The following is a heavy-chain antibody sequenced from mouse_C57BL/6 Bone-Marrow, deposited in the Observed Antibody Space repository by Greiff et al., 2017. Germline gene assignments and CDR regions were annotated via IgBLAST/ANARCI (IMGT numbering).Heavy chain of an antibody. D-gene: IGHD1-1*01. CDR2: IYIGNGYT. Sequence: VQLKESGAELVRPGSSVKMSCKTSGYTFTSYGINWVKQRPGQGLEWIGYIYIGNGYTEYNEKFKGKATLTSDTSSSTAYMQLSSLTSEDSAIYICARYYYGSRYYFDYWCQGTTLTVSS. CDR3: ARYYYGSRYYFDY. V-gene: IGHV1-58*01. J-gene: IGHJ2*01. CDR1: GYTFTSYG.